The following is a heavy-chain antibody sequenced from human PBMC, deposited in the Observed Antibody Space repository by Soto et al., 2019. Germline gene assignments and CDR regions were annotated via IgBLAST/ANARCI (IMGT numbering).Heavy chain of an antibody. J-gene: IGHJ4*02. Sequence: EVQLVESGGGLVQPGGSLRLSRAASGFTFRIYSMNWIRQAPGKGLEWVSYMTSDMKTIHYADSVKGRFTISRDNARNSVYLQMTSLRDEDTAVYYCARSVEGHFDYWGQGTLVTVSS. CDR1: GFTFRIYS. CDR2: MTSDMKTI. D-gene: IGHD6-19*01. V-gene: IGHV3-48*02. CDR3: ARSVEGHFDY.